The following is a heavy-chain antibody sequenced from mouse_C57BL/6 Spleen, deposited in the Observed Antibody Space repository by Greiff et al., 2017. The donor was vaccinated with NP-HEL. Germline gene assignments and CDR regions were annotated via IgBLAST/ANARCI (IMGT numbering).Heavy chain of an antibody. CDR2: IYPGNSDT. CDR3: TRYDCTTVVPPYFDY. Sequence: EVQLVESGTVLARPGASVKMSCKTSGYTFTSYWMHWVKQRPGQGLEWIGAIYPGNSDTSYNQKFKGKAKLTAVTSASTAYMELSSLTNEDSAVYYCTRYDCTTVVPPYFDYWGQGTTLTVSS. D-gene: IGHD1-1*01. J-gene: IGHJ2*01. CDR1: GYTFTSYW. V-gene: IGHV1-5*01.